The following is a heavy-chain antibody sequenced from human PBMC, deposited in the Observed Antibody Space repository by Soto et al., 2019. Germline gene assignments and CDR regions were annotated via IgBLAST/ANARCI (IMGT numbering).Heavy chain of an antibody. CDR3: ARMGDVPYYYYGMDV. Sequence: QVQLVQSGAEVKKPGASVKVSCKASGYTFTSYGFSWVRQAPGQGLEWMGWINAYNGDTNYAQNLQGRVTMTTDTSTHTAYMELRSLRSDDTAVYYRARMGDVPYYYYGMDVWGQGTTVTVSS. CDR1: GYTFTSYG. J-gene: IGHJ6*02. V-gene: IGHV1-18*01. D-gene: IGHD3-16*01. CDR2: INAYNGDT.